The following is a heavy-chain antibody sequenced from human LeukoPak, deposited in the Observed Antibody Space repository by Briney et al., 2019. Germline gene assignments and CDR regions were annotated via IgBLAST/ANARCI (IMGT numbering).Heavy chain of an antibody. CDR3: AKDVADYGIDYYYMDV. CDR1: GFTVSSTY. V-gene: IGHV3-30*02. J-gene: IGHJ6*03. Sequence: GGSLRLSCAASGFTVSSTYMSWVRQAPGKGLEWVAFIRYDGSNKYYADSVKGRFTISRDNSKNTLYLQMNSLRAEDTAVYYCAKDVADYGIDYYYMDVWGKGTTVTISS. D-gene: IGHD4-17*01. CDR2: IRYDGSNK.